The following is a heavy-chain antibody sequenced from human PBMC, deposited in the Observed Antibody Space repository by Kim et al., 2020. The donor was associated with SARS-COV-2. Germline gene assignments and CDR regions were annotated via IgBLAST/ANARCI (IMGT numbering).Heavy chain of an antibody. Sequence: SETLSLTCAVYGGSFSGYYWSWIRQPPGEGLEWIGEINHSANTIYNPSFKSRVTISLDTSKNHFSLKLSSVTAADTAIYYCARARPRHSYSPNHRDHFD. CDR3: ARARPRHSYSPNHRDHFD. CDR2: INHSANT. V-gene: IGHV4-34*01. J-gene: IGHJ4*01. D-gene: IGHD5-18*01. CDR1: GGSFSGYY.